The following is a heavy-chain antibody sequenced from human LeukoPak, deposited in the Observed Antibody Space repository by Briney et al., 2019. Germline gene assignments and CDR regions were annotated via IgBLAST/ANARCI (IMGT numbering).Heavy chain of an antibody. J-gene: IGHJ6*03. CDR1: GYTFTSYD. D-gene: IGHD6-6*01. Sequence: ASVKVSCKASGYTFTSYDINWVRQATGQGLEWMGWMNPNSGNTGYAQKFQGRVTITRNTSISTAYMELSSLRSEDTAVYYCARVLARYYYYYMDVWGKGTTVTVSS. V-gene: IGHV1-8*03. CDR3: ARVLARYYYYYMDV. CDR2: MNPNSGNT.